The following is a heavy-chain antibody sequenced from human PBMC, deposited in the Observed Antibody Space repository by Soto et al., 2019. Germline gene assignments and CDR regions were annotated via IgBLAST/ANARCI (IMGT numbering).Heavy chain of an antibody. CDR1: GYSFTRYW. Sequence: GESLTISCTCSGYSFTRYWIGWVRQMPGKGLEWMGIIYPGDSDTRYSPSFQGQVTISADKSISTAYLQWSSLKASDTAMYYCARPVDTAMPSGGMDVWGQGTTVTVSS. CDR3: ARPVDTAMPSGGMDV. D-gene: IGHD5-18*01. J-gene: IGHJ6*02. V-gene: IGHV5-51*01. CDR2: IYPGDSDT.